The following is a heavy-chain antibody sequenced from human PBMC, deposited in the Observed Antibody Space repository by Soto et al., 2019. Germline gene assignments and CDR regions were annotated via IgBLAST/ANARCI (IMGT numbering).Heavy chain of an antibody. V-gene: IGHV3-23*01. CDR2: ISSSGGST. CDR1: GFTFSSYA. D-gene: IGHD6-13*01. Sequence: PGGSLRLSCAASGFTFSSYAMSWVRQAPGKGLEWVSAISSSGGSTYYADSVKGRFTISRDNSKNTLYLQMNSLRAEDTAVYYCAKAKDSSSWYPVYFQHWGPGTLVTVSS. J-gene: IGHJ1*01. CDR3: AKAKDSSSWYPVYFQH.